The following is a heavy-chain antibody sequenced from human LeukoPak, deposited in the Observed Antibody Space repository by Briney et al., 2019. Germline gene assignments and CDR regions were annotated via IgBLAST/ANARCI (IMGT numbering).Heavy chain of an antibody. CDR1: GGSFSGYY. CDR3: ARCTREDIVVVPADNWFDP. V-gene: IGHV4-34*01. Sequence: SEILSLTCAVYGGSFSGYYWSWIRQPPGKGLEWIGEINHGGSTNYNPSLKSRVTISVDTSKNQFSLKLSSVTAADTAVYYCARCTREDIVVVPADNWFDPWGQGTLVTVSS. CDR2: INHGGST. J-gene: IGHJ5*02. D-gene: IGHD2-2*01.